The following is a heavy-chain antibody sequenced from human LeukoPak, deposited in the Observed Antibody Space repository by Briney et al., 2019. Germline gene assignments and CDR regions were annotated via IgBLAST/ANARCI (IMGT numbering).Heavy chain of an antibody. V-gene: IGHV3-48*04. Sequence: PGGSLRLSCAASGFTFINYNMNWVRQAPGKGLEWVSYISSSGSTIYYADSVKGRFAISRDSAKNSLYLQMNSLRAEDTAVYYCARDLSVLRYFDWLPTYYFDYWGQGTLVTVSS. J-gene: IGHJ4*02. CDR2: ISSSGSTI. CDR1: GFTFINYN. CDR3: ARDLSVLRYFDWLPTYYFDY. D-gene: IGHD3-9*01.